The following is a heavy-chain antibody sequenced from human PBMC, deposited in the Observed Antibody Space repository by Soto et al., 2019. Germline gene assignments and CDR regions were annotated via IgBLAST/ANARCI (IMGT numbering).Heavy chain of an antibody. V-gene: IGHV1-46*03. CDR3: CSLDYGQWY. Sequence: ASVKVSCKASGYTFTSHHMHWVRQVPGEGLDWMGMINPRSGGTNSPQKFQGRVTMTRDTSTSTVYMELSSLRSEDTAVYYCCSLDYGQWYWGQGTRVTVSS. CDR1: GYTFTSHH. D-gene: IGHD3-10*01. J-gene: IGHJ4*02. CDR2: INPRSGGT.